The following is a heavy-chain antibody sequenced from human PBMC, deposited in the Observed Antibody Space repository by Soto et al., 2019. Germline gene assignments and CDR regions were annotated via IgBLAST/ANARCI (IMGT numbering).Heavy chain of an antibody. V-gene: IGHV1-18*01. J-gene: IGHJ3*02. CDR2: ISAYNGNT. CDR1: GYTFTSYG. CDR3: TTGYDILTGWTDAFDI. D-gene: IGHD3-9*01. Sequence: ASVKVSCKASGYTFTSYGISWVRQAPGQGLEWMGWISAYNGNTNYAQKLQGRVTMTTDTSTSTAYMELRSLRSDDTAVYYCTTGYDILTGWTDAFDIWGQGTMVTVSS.